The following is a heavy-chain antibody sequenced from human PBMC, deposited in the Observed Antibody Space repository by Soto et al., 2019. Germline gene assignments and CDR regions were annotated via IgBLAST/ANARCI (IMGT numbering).Heavy chain of an antibody. V-gene: IGHV1-69*01. CDR3: ARGDRENYFYVMDG. D-gene: IGHD1-26*01. CDR2: IIPMFGID. Sequence: QVQLVQSGAEVKMPGSSVRVSCKASGGSFSKYGISWVRQAPGQGLEWMGGIIPMFGIDNYAEKFLGRVTRTAEESTSTSHMELSSLRYEDAAVYFCARGDRENYFYVMDGWGQGTTVNVSS. CDR1: GGSFSKYG. J-gene: IGHJ6*02.